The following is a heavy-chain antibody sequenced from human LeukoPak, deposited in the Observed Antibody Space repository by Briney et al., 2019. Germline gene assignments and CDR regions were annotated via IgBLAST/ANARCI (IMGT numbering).Heavy chain of an antibody. CDR3: AKDMEPYYYGSGSYDY. CDR2: IRSDGSNK. D-gene: IGHD3-10*01. J-gene: IGHJ4*02. V-gene: IGHV3-30*02. CDR1: GFTFGSYG. Sequence: PGGSLRLSCAASGFTFGSYGMHWVRQAPGKGLEWVTFIRSDGSNKYYADSVKGRFTISRDSAKNSLYLQMNSLRAEDTALYYCAKDMEPYYYGSGSYDYWGQGTLVTVSS.